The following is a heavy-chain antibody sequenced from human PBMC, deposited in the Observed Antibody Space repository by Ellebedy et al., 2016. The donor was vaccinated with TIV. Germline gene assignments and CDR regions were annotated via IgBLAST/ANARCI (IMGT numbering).Heavy chain of an antibody. CDR2: IIPIFGTA. J-gene: IGHJ4*02. V-gene: IGHV1-69*06. CDR1: GGTFSSYA. Sequence: SVKVSCXASGGTFSSYAISWVRQAPGQGLEWMGGIIPIFGTANYAQKFQGRVTITADKSTSTAYMELSSLRSEDTAVYYCAREVDYGSGLGGSDYWGQGTLVTVSS. CDR3: AREVDYGSGLGGSDY. D-gene: IGHD3-10*01.